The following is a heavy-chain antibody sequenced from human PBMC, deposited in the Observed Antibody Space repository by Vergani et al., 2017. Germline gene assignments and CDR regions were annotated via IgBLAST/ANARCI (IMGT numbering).Heavy chain of an antibody. Sequence: EVQLLESGGGLVQPGGSLRLSCAASGFTFSSYAMSWVRQAPGKGLEWVSAISGSGGSTYYADSVKGRFTISRDNSKNTLYLQMNSLRAEDTAVYYCARGGPPNYYDDSSGYYQYWGQGTLVTVSS. CDR2: ISGSGGST. J-gene: IGHJ4*02. V-gene: IGHV3-23*01. D-gene: IGHD3-22*01. CDR1: GFTFSSYA. CDR3: ARGGPPNYYDDSSGYYQY.